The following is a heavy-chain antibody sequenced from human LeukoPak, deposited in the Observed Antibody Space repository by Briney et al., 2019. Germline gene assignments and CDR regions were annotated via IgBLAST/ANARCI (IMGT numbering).Heavy chain of an antibody. CDR3: AELGITMIGGV. CDR1: GFTFSSYS. D-gene: IGHD3-10*02. V-gene: IGHV3-48*04. CDR2: ISSSSSTI. J-gene: IGHJ6*04. Sequence: LPGGSLRLSCAASGFTFSSYSMNWVRQAPGKGLEWVSYISSSSSTIYYADSVKGRFTISRDNAKNSLYLQMNSLRAEDTAVYYCAELGITMIGGVWGKGTTVTISS.